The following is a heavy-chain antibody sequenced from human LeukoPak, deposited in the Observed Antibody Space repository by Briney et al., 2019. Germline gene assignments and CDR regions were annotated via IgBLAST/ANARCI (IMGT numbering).Heavy chain of an antibody. CDR3: ARVPLLNIAVAGFGY. V-gene: IGHV1-2*02. CDR1: GYTFTDYY. Sequence: GASVKVSCKAAGYTFTDYYMHWVRQAPGQGLEWMGWINPNSGATNYAQKFQGRVTMTRDTSISTAYMELSRLISDDTAVYYCARVPLLNIAVAGFGYWGQGTLVTVSS. D-gene: IGHD6-19*01. CDR2: INPNSGAT. J-gene: IGHJ4*02.